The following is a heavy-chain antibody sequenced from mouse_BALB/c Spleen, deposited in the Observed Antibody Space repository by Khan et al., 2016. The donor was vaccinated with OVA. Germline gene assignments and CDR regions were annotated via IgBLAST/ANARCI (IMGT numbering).Heavy chain of an antibody. CDR2: INPSNGRT. CDR3: AKLLIILDY. J-gene: IGHJ2*01. V-gene: IGHV1S81*02. Sequence: QVQLKESGAELVNPGASVNLSCKASGYTLTSYWMHWVKQRPGQGLEWIGEINPSNGRTNYNEKFKSKATLTVDKSSSTAYMQLSSPTSEDSAVYYCAKLLIILDYWGQGTTLTVSS. CDR1: GYTLTSYW.